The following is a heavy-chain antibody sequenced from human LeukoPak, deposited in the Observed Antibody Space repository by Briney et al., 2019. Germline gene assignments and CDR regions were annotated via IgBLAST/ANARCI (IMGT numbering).Heavy chain of an antibody. CDR3: ARGRDRSKAGDH. Sequence: SETLSLTCDVSGGSCDDYYCSWIRQPPGKGLEWIGGIHPHGIFYYNSSLMSRVTISIDTSKSQFSLRLTSVTAADTAFYYCARGRDRSKAGDHWGQGSLVTVSS. CDR1: GGSCDDYY. CDR2: IHPHGIF. J-gene: IGHJ4*02. D-gene: IGHD5-24*01. V-gene: IGHV4-34*01.